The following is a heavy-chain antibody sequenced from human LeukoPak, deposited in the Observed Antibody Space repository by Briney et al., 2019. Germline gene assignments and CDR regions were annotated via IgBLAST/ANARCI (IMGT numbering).Heavy chain of an antibody. D-gene: IGHD2-21*02. CDR3: ARDLGDCGGDCPQVGRYFDL. CDR2: IYYSGST. Sequence: SQTLSLTCTVSGGSISSGGYYWSWIRQHPGKGLEWIGYIYYSGSTYYNPSLKSRVTISVDTSKNQFSLKLSSVTAADTAVYYCARDLGDCGGDCPQVGRYFDLWGRGTLVTVSS. CDR1: GGSISSGGYY. J-gene: IGHJ2*01. V-gene: IGHV4-31*03.